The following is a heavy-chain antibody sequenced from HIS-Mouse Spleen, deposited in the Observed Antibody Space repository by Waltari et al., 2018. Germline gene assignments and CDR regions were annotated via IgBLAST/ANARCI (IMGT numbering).Heavy chain of an antibody. Sequence: QVQLVQSGAEVKKPGASVKVSCKASGYTFLGNYMPWVLQAPRLRLEWMGWIKPNSGGTNYAQKFQGRVTMTRDTSISTAYMELSRLRSDDTAVYYCARDFSGRWLQRSDHYFDYWGQGTLVTVSS. J-gene: IGHJ4*02. V-gene: IGHV1-2*02. CDR1: GYTFLGNY. CDR3: ARDFSGRWLQRSDHYFDY. D-gene: IGHD3-10*01. CDR2: IKPNSGGT.